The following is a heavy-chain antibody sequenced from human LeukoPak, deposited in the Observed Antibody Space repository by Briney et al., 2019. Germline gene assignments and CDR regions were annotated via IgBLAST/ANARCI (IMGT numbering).Heavy chain of an antibody. Sequence: GRSLRLSCAASGFTFSSYAMHWVRQAPGKGLEWVAVISYDGSNKYYADSVKGRFTISRDNSKNTLYLQMYSLRAEDTAVYYCHTFYDYVWGSYRYHYDYWGQGTLVTVSS. CDR2: ISYDGSNK. D-gene: IGHD3-16*02. CDR3: HTFYDYVWGSYRYHYDY. CDR1: GFTFSSYA. J-gene: IGHJ4*02. V-gene: IGHV3-30-3*01.